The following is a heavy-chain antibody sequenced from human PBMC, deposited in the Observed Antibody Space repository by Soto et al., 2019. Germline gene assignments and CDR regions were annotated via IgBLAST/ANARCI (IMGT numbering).Heavy chain of an antibody. CDR1: GGSLSSSSYY. Sequence: SETLFLTCTVSGGSLSSSSYYWGWIRQPPGKGLEWIGSIYYSGSTYYNPSLKSRVTISVDTSKNQFSLKLSSVTAADTAVYYCARRRDGYNQYWYFDLWGRGTLVTSPQ. CDR3: ARRRDGYNQYWYFDL. J-gene: IGHJ2*01. V-gene: IGHV4-39*01. CDR2: IYYSGST. D-gene: IGHD5-12*01.